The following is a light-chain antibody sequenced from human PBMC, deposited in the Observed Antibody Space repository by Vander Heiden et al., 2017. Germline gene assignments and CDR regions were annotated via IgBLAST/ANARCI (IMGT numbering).Light chain of an antibody. V-gene: IGKV1-33*01. CDR2: DAS. CDR1: QDISNY. CDR3: QQYDDLPA. J-gene: IGKJ4*01. Sequence: DIHMTQSPSSLSASVGDRVTITCQASQDISNYLNWYQHKPGRAPKLLIYDASNLETGVPSRFSGSGSGTDFTFTISSLQPEDIATYYCQQYDDLPAFGGGTKVEIK.